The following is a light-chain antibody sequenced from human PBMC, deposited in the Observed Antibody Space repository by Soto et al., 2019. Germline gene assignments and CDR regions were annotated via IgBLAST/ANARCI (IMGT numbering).Light chain of an antibody. V-gene: IGKV3-20*01. CDR2: ATS. CDR1: QSVSRTY. J-gene: IGKJ1*01. CDR3: QQYVRSGT. Sequence: IVLTQSPGTLSLSPGERATLSCRASQSVSRTYLAWYQQKPVQAPRLLIYATSSRATGIPDRFSGSGSGTDFTLTISRLEPEDFAVYYCQQYVRSGTFGQGTKVDIK.